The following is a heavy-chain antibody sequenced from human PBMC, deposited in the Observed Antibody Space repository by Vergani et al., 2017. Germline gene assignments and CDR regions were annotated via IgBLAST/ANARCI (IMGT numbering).Heavy chain of an antibody. D-gene: IGHD3-22*01. Sequence: EVQLLHSGGGVIQPGGSVRLSCAASGFTFSACPMTWVRQAPGKGLEWVSAISARYPSTYYADSGKGRFTISRDNSKNMLYLQMNSLRAEDTAVYCCARLSYDTTPYLQGGYDCWGQGTLVSVSS. V-gene: IGHV3-23*01. CDR2: ISARYPST. J-gene: IGHJ4*02. CDR3: ARLSYDTTPYLQGGYDC. CDR1: GFTFSACP.